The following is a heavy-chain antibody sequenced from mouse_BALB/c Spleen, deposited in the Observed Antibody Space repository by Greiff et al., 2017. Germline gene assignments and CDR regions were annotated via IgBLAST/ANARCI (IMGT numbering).Heavy chain of an antibody. CDR1: GYTFTSYW. J-gene: IGHJ3*01. CDR2: INPSNGRT. CDR3: ASRVYYGNYVLFAY. D-gene: IGHD2-1*01. V-gene: IGHV1S81*02. Sequence: VQLQQPGAELVKPGASVKLSCKASGYTFTSYWMHWVKQRPGQGLEWIGEINPSNGRTNYNEKFKSKATLTVDKSSSTAYMQLSSLTSEDSAVYYCASRVYYGNYVLFAYWGQGTLVTVSA.